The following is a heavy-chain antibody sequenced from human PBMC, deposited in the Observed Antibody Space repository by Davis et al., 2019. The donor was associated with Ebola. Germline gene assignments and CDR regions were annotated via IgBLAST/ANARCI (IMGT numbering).Heavy chain of an antibody. J-gene: IGHJ4*02. D-gene: IGHD4-17*01. CDR2: IYHSGST. CDR3: AREPRALRGYFDY. V-gene: IGHV4-4*02. Sequence: PSETLSLTCAVSGGSISSSNWWSWVRQPPGKGLEWIGEIYHSGSTNYNPSLKSRVTIAVDKSKNQFSLKLSSVTAADTAVYYCAREPRALRGYFDYWGQGTLVTVSS. CDR1: GGSISSSNW.